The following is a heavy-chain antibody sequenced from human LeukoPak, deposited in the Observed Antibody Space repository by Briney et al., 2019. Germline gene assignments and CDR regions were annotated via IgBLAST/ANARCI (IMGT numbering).Heavy chain of an antibody. CDR2: IYHSGST. D-gene: IGHD5-12*01. Sequence: SETLSLTCTVSGYSISRGYYWGWIRQPPGKGLEWIGNIYHSGSTYYNPSLKSRLTISVDTSKNQFSLKLSSVTAADTAVYYCARDLGGYDQGIFDYWGQGTLVTVSS. J-gene: IGHJ4*02. CDR3: ARDLGGYDQGIFDY. CDR1: GYSISRGYY. V-gene: IGHV4-38-2*02.